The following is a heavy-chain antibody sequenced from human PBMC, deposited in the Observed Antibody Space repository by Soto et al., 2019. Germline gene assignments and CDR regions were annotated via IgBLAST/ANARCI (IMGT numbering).Heavy chain of an antibody. D-gene: IGHD2-15*01. CDR1: GFTVSSNY. Sequence: GGSLRLSCAASGFTVSSNYMSWVRQAPGKGLEWVSVIYSGGSTYYADSVKGRFTISRDNSKNTLYLQMNSLRAEDTAVYYCGRRSGKSYGYFDLGGRGPLVTVPS. J-gene: IGHJ2*01. CDR2: IYSGGST. V-gene: IGHV3-66*04. CDR3: GRRSGKSYGYFDL.